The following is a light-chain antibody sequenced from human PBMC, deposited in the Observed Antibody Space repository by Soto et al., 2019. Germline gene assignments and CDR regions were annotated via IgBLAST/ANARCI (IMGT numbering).Light chain of an antibody. CDR3: HQCDSSPWT. V-gene: IGKV3-20*01. J-gene: IGKJ1*01. Sequence: EIVFTQSPATLSLSPGDTATLSCRASQSLGGNLAWYQQKPGQAPRLLIYGASSRATGIPHRFSGSGSGTDFTLTISRLEPEDFAVFYCHQCDSSPWTFGQGTKVDIK. CDR1: QSLGGN. CDR2: GAS.